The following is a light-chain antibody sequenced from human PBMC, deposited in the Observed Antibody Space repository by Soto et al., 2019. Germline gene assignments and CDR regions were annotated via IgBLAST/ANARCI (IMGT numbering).Light chain of an antibody. Sequence: DIQMTQSPSSLSASVGDRVTITCRASQSISSYLNWYQQKPGKAPKLLIYGASSLQSGVPSRFSGSGSGTDFTLTXSXLXPEXXXTXXXQXXYXTPRTFGQGTKVEIK. J-gene: IGKJ1*01. V-gene: IGKV1-39*01. CDR3: QXXYXTPRT. CDR2: GAS. CDR1: QSISSY.